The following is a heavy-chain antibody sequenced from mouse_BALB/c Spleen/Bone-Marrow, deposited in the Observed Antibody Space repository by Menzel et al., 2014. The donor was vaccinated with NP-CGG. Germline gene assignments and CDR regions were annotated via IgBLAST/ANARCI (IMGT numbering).Heavy chain of an antibody. D-gene: IGHD2-3*01. V-gene: IGHV5-9-1*01. CDR3: ARRKVFDGYSWFAY. CDR2: ISSGGSYT. Sequence: EVKVVESGGGLVKPGGSLKLSCAASGFTFSSYAMSWVRQTPEKGLEWVATISSGGSYTYYPDSVKGRFTISRDNAKNTLYLQMSSLRSEDTAMYYCARRKVFDGYSWFAYWGQGTLVTVSA. CDR1: GFTFSSYA. J-gene: IGHJ3*01.